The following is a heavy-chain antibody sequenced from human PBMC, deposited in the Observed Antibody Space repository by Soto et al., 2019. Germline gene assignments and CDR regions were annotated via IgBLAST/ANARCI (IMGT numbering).Heavy chain of an antibody. J-gene: IGHJ5*02. V-gene: IGHV2-5*01. D-gene: IGHD2-2*01. Sequence: GLDLEWLALIYWNDDKRYSPSLKSRLTITKDTSKNQVVLTMTNMDPVDTATYYCAHSTVPASPPSWFDPWGQGTLVTVSS. CDR2: IYWNDDK. CDR3: AHSTVPASPPSWFDP.